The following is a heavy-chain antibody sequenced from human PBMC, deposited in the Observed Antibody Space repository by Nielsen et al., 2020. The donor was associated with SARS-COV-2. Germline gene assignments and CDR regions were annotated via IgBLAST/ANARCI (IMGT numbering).Heavy chain of an antibody. D-gene: IGHD6-13*01. CDR3: ARGLIAAAGNWFDP. CDR1: GFTFSSYW. J-gene: IGHJ5*02. CDR2: INWNGGST. V-gene: IGHV3-20*01. Sequence: GGSLRLSCAASGFTFSSYWMSWVRQAPGKGLEWVSGINWNGGSTGYADSVKGRFTISRDNAKNSLYLQMNSLRAEDTALYHCARGLIAAAGNWFDPWGQGTLVTVSS.